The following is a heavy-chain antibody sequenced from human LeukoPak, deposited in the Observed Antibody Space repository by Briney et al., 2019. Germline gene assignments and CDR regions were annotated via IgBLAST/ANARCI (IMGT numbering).Heavy chain of an antibody. Sequence: PSETLSLTCTVSGGSISGYFWAWIRRPAGKGLEWIGRIYSSGSTNYNLSLKSRVTISIDTSKNQFSLKLRFVTAADTAVYYCARVRCSGGSCPYYYYYYYMDVWGKGTTVTVSS. J-gene: IGHJ6*03. CDR1: GGSISGYF. CDR3: ARVRCSGGSCPYYYYYYYMDV. V-gene: IGHV4-4*07. D-gene: IGHD2-15*01. CDR2: IYSSGST.